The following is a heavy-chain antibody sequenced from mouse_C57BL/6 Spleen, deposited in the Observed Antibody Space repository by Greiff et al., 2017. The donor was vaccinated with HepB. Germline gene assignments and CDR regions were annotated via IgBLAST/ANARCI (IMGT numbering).Heavy chain of an antibody. J-gene: IGHJ3*01. CDR3: AREDHYGSGFAY. CDR1: GYTFTDYN. Sequence: EVQLQQSGPELVKPGASVKIPCKASGYTFTDYNMDWVKQSHGKSLEWIGDINPNNGGTIYNQKFKGKATLTVDKSSSTAYMELRSLTSEDTAVYYCAREDHYGSGFAYWGQGTLVTVAA. V-gene: IGHV1-18*01. CDR2: INPNNGGT. D-gene: IGHD1-1*01.